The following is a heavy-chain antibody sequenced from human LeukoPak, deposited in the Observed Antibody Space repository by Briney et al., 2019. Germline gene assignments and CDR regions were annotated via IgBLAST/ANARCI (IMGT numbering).Heavy chain of an antibody. CDR2: ISGSGGST. Sequence: PGGSPRLSCAASGFTFSSYPMHWVRQAPGKGLEWVSAISGSGGSTYYADSVKGRFTISRDNSKNTLYLQMNSLRAEDTAVYYCAKGPTTVTYYYYYYMDVWGKGTTVTVSS. CDR3: AKGPTTVTYYYYYYMDV. V-gene: IGHV3-23*01. D-gene: IGHD4-11*01. J-gene: IGHJ6*03. CDR1: GFTFSSYP.